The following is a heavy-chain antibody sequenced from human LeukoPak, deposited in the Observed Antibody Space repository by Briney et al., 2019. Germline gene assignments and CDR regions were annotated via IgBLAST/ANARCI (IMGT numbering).Heavy chain of an antibody. Sequence: ASVKVSCKVSGYILTELLMHWVRQAPGKGLEWMGGFDPEDGETIYAQKFQGRVTMTTDTSTSTAYMELRSLRSDDTAVYYCARDLFGRGSGSYYGYWGQGTLVTVSS. J-gene: IGHJ4*02. CDR3: ARDLFGRGSGSYYGY. CDR2: FDPEDGET. CDR1: GYILTELL. V-gene: IGHV1-24*01. D-gene: IGHD3-10*01.